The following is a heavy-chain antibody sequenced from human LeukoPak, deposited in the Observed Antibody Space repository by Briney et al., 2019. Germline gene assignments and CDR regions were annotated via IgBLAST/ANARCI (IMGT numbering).Heavy chain of an antibody. Sequence: GGSLRLSCAASGFTVSSNYMSWVRQAPGKGLEWVSVIYSGGSTYYADSVKGRFTISRDNSKNTLYLQMNSLRAEDTAVYYCARGGHYYDSSGYYSYYYGKDVWGQGTTVTVSS. CDR2: IYSGGST. V-gene: IGHV3-66*01. CDR1: GFTVSSNY. CDR3: ARGGHYYDSSGYYSYYYGKDV. J-gene: IGHJ6*02. D-gene: IGHD3-22*01.